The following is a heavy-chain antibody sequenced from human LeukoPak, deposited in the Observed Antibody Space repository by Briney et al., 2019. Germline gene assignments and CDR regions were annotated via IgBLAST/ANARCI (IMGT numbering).Heavy chain of an antibody. J-gene: IGHJ4*02. D-gene: IGHD6-19*01. V-gene: IGHV4-39*01. CDR1: GGSISNSGYF. CDR3: ARHTSYSSGWHLDS. Sequence: SETLSLTCTVSGGSISNSGYFWGWIRQPPGEALEWIASIHYSGDTFYNPSLKSRVTISVDTSKNQFSLKLSSVTAADTAVYYCARHTSYSSGWHLDSWGQETLVTVSS. CDR2: IHYSGDT.